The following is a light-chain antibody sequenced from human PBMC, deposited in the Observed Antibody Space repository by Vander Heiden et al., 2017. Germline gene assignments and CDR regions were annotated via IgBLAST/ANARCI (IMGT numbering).Light chain of an antibody. CDR2: DVS. CDR3: SSYTSSSTLVV. V-gene: IGLV2-14*01. CDR1: SRDVGGYNY. Sequence: QSALTQPASVCGSPGQPITISCTGTSRDVGGYNYVSWYQQHPGKAPKLMIYDVSNRPSGVSNRFSGSKSGNTASLTISGLQAEDEADYYCSSYTSSSTLVVFGGGTKLTVL. J-gene: IGLJ2*01.